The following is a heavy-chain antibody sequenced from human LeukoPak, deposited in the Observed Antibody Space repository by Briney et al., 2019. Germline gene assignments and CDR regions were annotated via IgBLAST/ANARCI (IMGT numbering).Heavy chain of an antibody. J-gene: IGHJ3*02. CDR2: IYTGGGR. CDR1: GFTVSSYY. Sequence: GGSLRLSCAASGFTVSSYYMNWVRQAPGKELEWVSVIYTGGGRYYADSVKGRFTISRDNSKNTVHLQMKSLRTEDTAVYYCAKVLSSGYYSDTFDIWGQGTMVTVSS. CDR3: AKVLSSGYYSDTFDI. D-gene: IGHD3-22*01. V-gene: IGHV3-53*05.